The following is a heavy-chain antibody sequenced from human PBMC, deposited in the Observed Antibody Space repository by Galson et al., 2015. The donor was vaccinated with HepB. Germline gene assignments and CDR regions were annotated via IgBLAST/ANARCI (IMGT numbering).Heavy chain of an antibody. D-gene: IGHD3-3*01. J-gene: IGHJ4*02. CDR1: GFIGSSNY. CDR3: ARAEIPMIGVVKGFDY. CDR2: FYSGGNK. V-gene: IGHV3-53*01. Sequence: PLRLSGAACGFIGSSNYLCWGRAAAEGGVGGAVVFYSGGNKYYADSVKGRFTISRDNSKNTLYLQMNSLRAEDTAVYYCARAEIPMIGVVKGFDYWGQGTLVTVSS.